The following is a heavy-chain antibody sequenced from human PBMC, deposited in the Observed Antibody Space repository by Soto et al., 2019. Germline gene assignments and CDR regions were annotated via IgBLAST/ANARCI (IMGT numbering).Heavy chain of an antibody. V-gene: IGHV1-18*01. CDR3: ARDEGYWESYYYYYGMDV. CDR1: GDTFTSYG. J-gene: IGHJ6*02. D-gene: IGHD2-8*02. CDR2: ISAYNGNT. Sequence: ASVAVSCTASGDTFTSYGISWVRQAPGQGLEWMGWISAYNGNTNYAQKLQGRVTMTTDTSTSTAYMELRSLRSDDTAVYYCARDEGYWESYYYYYGMDVWGQGTTVTVSS.